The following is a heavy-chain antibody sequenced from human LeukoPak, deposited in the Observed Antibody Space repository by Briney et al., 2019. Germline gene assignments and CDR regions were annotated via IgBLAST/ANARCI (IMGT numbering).Heavy chain of an antibody. CDR2: MNPNSGNT. CDR3: ARARTRPFRWFDP. J-gene: IGHJ5*02. CDR1: GYTFTSYD. D-gene: IGHD2-2*01. V-gene: IGHV1-8*03. Sequence: ASVTVSCKASGYTFTSYDINWVRQATGQGLEWMGWMNPNSGNTGYAQKFQGRITITRNTSISTAYMELSSLRYEDTAVYYCARARTRPFRWFDPWGQGTLVTVSS.